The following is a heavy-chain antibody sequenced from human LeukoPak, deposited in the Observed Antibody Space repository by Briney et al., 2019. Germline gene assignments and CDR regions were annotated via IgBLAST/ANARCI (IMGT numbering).Heavy chain of an antibody. D-gene: IGHD2/OR15-2a*01. CDR3: ARRGNMSSHAFDI. Sequence: GGSLRLSCAASGFSFSDSYMSWIRQAPGQGLEWLSYITSSDTSTFYADSVKGRFTFSRDNAKNSLYLQMNSLRAEDTAVYYCARRGNMSSHAFDIWGQGTVVTVSS. V-gene: IGHV3-11*01. CDR2: ITSSDTST. J-gene: IGHJ3*02. CDR1: GFSFSDSY.